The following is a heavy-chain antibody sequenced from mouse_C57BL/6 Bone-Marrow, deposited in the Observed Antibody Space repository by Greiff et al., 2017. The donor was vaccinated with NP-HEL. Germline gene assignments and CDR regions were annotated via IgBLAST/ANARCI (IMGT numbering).Heavy chain of an antibody. CDR1: GFTFSSYG. D-gene: IGHD1-1*01. Sequence: EVQGVESGGDLVKPGGSLKLSCAASGFTFSSYGMSWVRQTPDKRLEWVATISSGGSYTYYLDSVKGRFTISRDNANNTLYLQMSSLKSEDTAMYYCAIHHYYGSSPFAYWDRGTLVTVSA. J-gene: IGHJ3*01. V-gene: IGHV5-6*01. CDR2: ISSGGSYT. CDR3: AIHHYYGSSPFAY.